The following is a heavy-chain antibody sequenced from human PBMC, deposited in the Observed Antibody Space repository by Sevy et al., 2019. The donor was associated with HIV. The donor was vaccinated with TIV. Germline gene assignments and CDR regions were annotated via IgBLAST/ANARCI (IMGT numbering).Heavy chain of an antibody. CDR1: GFTLTRHW. J-gene: IGHJ6*02. CDR2: IKPDGGEK. Sequence: GGSLRLSCPVSGFTLTRHWMSWVRQAPGKGLEWVANIKPDGGEKYYVESVKGRFTISRDNAKNSLSLQVNSLRAEDTAVYYCARDTGGIGMDVWGQGTTVTVSS. V-gene: IGHV3-7*01. D-gene: IGHD6-13*01. CDR3: ARDTGGIGMDV.